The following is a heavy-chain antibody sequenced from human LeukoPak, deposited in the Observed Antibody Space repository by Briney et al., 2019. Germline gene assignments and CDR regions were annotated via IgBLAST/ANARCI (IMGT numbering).Heavy chain of an antibody. D-gene: IGHD1-1*01. J-gene: IGHJ3*02. CDR1: GYTFTGYY. CDR3: ARARTTGTTDDAFDI. V-gene: IGHV1-2*02. CDR2: INPNSGGT. Sequence: GASVKVSCKASGYTFTGYYMHWVRQAPGQGLEWMGWINPNSGGTNCAQKFQGRVTMTRDTSISTAYMELSRLRSDDTAVCYCARARTTGTTDDAFDIWGQGTMVTVSS.